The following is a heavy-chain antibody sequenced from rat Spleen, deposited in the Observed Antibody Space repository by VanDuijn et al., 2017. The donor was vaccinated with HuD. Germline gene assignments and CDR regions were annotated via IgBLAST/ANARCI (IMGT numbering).Heavy chain of an antibody. CDR3: TRGELQWPNWFAY. D-gene: IGHD1-1*01. CDR2: ITNTGGST. CDR1: GFTFSGYW. J-gene: IGHJ3*01. Sequence: EVQLVETGGGLVQPGRSLKLSCVASGFTFSGYWMYWIRQAPGKGLEWVASITNTGGSTYYPDSVKGRFTISRDNAKSTLYLQMNSLRSEDTATYYCTRGELQWPNWFAYWGQGTLVTVSS. V-gene: IGHV5-31*01.